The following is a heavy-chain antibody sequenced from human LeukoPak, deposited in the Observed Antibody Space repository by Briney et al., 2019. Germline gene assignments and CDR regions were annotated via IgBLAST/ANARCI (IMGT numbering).Heavy chain of an antibody. V-gene: IGHV4-39*07. Sequence: SETLSLTCTVSGGSISSSSYYWGWIRQPPGKGLEWIGSIYYSGSTYYNPSLKSRVTISVDTSKNQFSLKLSSVTAADTAVYYCAIGVRGWAFDMWGQGTMVTVSS. CDR3: AIGVRGWAFDM. CDR1: GGSISSSSYY. J-gene: IGHJ3*02. D-gene: IGHD3-10*01. CDR2: IYYSGST.